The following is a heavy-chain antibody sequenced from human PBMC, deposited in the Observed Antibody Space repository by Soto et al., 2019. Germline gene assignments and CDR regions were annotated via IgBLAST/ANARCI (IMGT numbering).Heavy chain of an antibody. CDR2: IYYSGRT. J-gene: IGHJ5*02. D-gene: IGHD3-3*01. V-gene: IGHV4-59*02. CDR3: ARGGPPITIFGVVISWFDP. Sequence: QVQLQESGPGLVKPSETLSLTCTVSGGSVSSYYWSWIRQPPGKGLEWIGYIYYSGRTNYNPSLNSRVTISVDTSKNQFSLKLSSVTAADTAVYYCARGGPPITIFGVVISWFDPWGQGTLVTVSS. CDR1: GGSVSSYY.